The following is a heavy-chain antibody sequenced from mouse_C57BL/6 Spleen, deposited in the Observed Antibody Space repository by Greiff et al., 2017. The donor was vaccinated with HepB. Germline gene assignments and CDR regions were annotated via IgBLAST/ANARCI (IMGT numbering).Heavy chain of an antibody. V-gene: IGHV5-4*03. CDR1: GFTFSSYA. Sequence: EVKLVESGGGLVKPGGSLKLSCAASGFTFSSYAMPWVRQTPEKRLEWVATISDGGSYTYYTDNVKGRFTISRDNAKNNLYLQMSHLKSEDTAMYYCARAGSSYGYFDVWGTGTTVTVSS. CDR3: ARAGSSYGYFDV. D-gene: IGHD1-1*01. J-gene: IGHJ1*03. CDR2: ISDGGSYT.